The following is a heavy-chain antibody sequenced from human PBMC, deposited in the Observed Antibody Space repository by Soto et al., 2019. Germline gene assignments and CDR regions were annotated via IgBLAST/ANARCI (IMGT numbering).Heavy chain of an antibody. J-gene: IGHJ4*02. D-gene: IGHD3-3*01. Sequence: PSETLSLTCTVSGGSISSYYWSWIRQPPGKGLEWIGYIYYSGSTNYNPSLKSRVTISVDTSKNQFSLKLSSVTAADTAVYYCAGCITIFSAYWGQGTLVTVSS. V-gene: IGHV4-59*01. CDR1: GGSISSYY. CDR2: IYYSGST. CDR3: AGCITIFSAY.